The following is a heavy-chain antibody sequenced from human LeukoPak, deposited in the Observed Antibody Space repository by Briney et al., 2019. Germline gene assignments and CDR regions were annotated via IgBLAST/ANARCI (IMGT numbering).Heavy chain of an antibody. CDR1: VFTFSSYA. CDR3: ATSGYDEYYFDY. Sequence: GSLRGSSAAPVFTFSSYAMSWVSQAPGTWLKWVSAISGRGGSTYYADSVKGRFTISRDNTKNTLYLQMNSLRAEDTAVYYCATSGYDEYYFDYWGQGTLVTVSS. V-gene: IGHV3-23*01. J-gene: IGHJ4*02. D-gene: IGHD5-12*01. CDR2: ISGRGGST.